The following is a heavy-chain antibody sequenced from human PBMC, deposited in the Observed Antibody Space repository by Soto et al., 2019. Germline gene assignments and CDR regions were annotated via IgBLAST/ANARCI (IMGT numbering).Heavy chain of an antibody. CDR3: ARELYYYDRRGPFDY. CDR2: ISYDGSNK. D-gene: IGHD3-22*01. Sequence: PGRSLRLSCAASGFTLSSYAMSGVRQAPSKGLEWVAVISYDGSNKYYADSVKGRFTISSDNSKNTLYLQINRLRAEATAVCYYARELYYYDRRGPFDYCGQGPIVT. CDR1: GFTLSSYA. V-gene: IGHV3-30-3*01. J-gene: IGHJ4*02.